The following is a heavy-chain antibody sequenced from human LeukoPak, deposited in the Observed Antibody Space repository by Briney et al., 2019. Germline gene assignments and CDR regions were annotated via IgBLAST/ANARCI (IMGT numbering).Heavy chain of an antibody. D-gene: IGHD2-15*01. CDR3: ARARAGYCSGGRCYYPNYFDY. J-gene: IGHJ4*02. V-gene: IGHV3-7*01. Sequence: GGTLRLSCAASGFTFSNYWMSWVRQAPGKGLEWVADIKQDGSEKYYADSVKGRLTISRDNAKNSLYLQMNSLRAEDTAVYYCARARAGYCSGGRCYYPNYFDYWGQGTLVTVSS. CDR2: IKQDGSEK. CDR1: GFTFSNYW.